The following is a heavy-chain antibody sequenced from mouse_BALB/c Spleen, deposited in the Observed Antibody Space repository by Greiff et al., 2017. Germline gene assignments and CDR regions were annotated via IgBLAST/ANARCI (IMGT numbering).Heavy chain of an antibody. Sequence: VQVVESGPGLVAPSQSLSITCTVSGFSLTGYGVNWVRQPPGKGLEWLGMIWGDGSTDYNSALKSRLSISKDNSKSQVFLKMNSLQTDDTARYYCARASYYRYDGWYFDVWGAGTTVTVSS. CDR2: IWGDGST. V-gene: IGHV2-6-7*01. CDR3: ARASYYRYDGWYFDV. D-gene: IGHD2-14*01. CDR1: GFSLTGYG. J-gene: IGHJ1*01.